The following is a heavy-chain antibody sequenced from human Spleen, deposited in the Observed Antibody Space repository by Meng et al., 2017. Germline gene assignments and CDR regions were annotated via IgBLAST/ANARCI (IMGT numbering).Heavy chain of an antibody. Sequence: QVKLQQWGAGLFKPSRTLSLTCGVSGGSFSDYYWSWIRQPPGKGLEWIGEINHSGSTNYNPSLESRATISVDTSQNNLSLKLSSVTAADSAVYYCARGPTTMAHDFDYWGQGTLVTVSS. CDR2: INHSGST. J-gene: IGHJ4*02. V-gene: IGHV4-34*01. CDR3: ARGPTTMAHDFDY. CDR1: GGSFSDYY. D-gene: IGHD4-11*01.